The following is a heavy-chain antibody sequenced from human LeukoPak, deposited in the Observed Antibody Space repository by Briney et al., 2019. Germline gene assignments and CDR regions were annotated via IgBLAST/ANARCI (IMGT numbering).Heavy chain of an antibody. CDR1: GFXVSGFW. D-gene: IGHD3-22*01. V-gene: IGHV3-74*01. Sequence: PGESLRLSCAASGFXVSGFWMHWVRQAPGKELVWVARINVEGDYIDYAESVRGRFTISRDSAKNTLYLQMNSVRAEDTAVYSCARDLTGPYDHWGQGTLVTVSS. CDR2: INVEGDYI. J-gene: IGHJ4*02. CDR3: ARDLTGPYDH.